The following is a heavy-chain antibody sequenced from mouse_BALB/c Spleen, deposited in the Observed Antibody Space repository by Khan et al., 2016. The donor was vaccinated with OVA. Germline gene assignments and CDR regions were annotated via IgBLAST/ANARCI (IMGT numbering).Heavy chain of an antibody. CDR2: ISSGGSFT. V-gene: IGHV5-6*01. J-gene: IGHJ2*01. Sequence: EVELVESGGDLVRPGGSLKLSCAASGFSFSTYSMSWVRQTPEKRLEWVATISSGGSFTYYPDSVKGRFTISRDNAKNSLYLQMSSLKSEDTAMYYCARHRDYYGSSPYFDYWGQGTTLTVSS. D-gene: IGHD1-1*01. CDR3: ARHRDYYGSSPYFDY. CDR1: GFSFSTYS.